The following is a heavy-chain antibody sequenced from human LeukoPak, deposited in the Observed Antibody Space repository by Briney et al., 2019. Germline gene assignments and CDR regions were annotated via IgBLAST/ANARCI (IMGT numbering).Heavy chain of an antibody. Sequence: KTSQTLSLTCTVSGGSISSGGYYWSWIRQHPGKGLEWIGYIYYSGSTYYNPSLKSRITISVDTSKNQFSLKLSSVTAADTAAYYCASFPSSVRGVIDGKFDPWGQGTLVTVSS. D-gene: IGHD3-10*01. CDR3: ASFPSSVRGVIDGKFDP. J-gene: IGHJ5*02. CDR2: IYYSGST. CDR1: GGSISSGGYY. V-gene: IGHV4-31*03.